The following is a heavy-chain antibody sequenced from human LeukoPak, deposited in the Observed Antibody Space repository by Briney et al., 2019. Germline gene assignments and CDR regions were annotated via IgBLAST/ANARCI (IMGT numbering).Heavy chain of an antibody. CDR3: ARVNTMVRGVIITAWFDP. J-gene: IGHJ5*02. Sequence: NPSETLSLTCAVSGGSISSGGYSWSWIRQPPGKGLEWIGYIYHSGSTYYNPSLKSRVTISVDRSKNQFSLKLSSVTAADTAVYYWARVNTMVRGVIITAWFDPWGQGTLVTVSS. V-gene: IGHV4-30-2*01. CDR2: IYHSGST. D-gene: IGHD3-10*01. CDR1: GGSISSGGYS.